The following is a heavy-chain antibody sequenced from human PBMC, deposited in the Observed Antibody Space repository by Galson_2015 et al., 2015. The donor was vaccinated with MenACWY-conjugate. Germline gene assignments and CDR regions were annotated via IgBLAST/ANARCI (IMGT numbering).Heavy chain of an antibody. CDR1: GFTFTTYS. V-gene: IGHV3-48*04. J-gene: IGHJ4*02. CDR2: MSNGGETI. Sequence: LRLSCAASGFTFTTYSLSWVRQAPGKGLEWISYMSNGGETIYYADSVRGRFTISRDNTKNSVYLQMHSLRAEDTSVYCCTRDRGYCTGGRCHRYFDFWGQGTLVTVSS. CDR3: TRDRGYCTGGRCHRYFDF. D-gene: IGHD2-15*01.